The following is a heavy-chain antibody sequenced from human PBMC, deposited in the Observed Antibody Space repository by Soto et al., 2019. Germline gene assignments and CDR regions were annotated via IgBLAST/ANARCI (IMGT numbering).Heavy chain of an antibody. D-gene: IGHD5-12*01. CDR1: GGSISSGDCY. V-gene: IGHV4-31*03. CDR3: ARGGFTHALGDY. CDR2: THYRGFT. Sequence: QVQLQESGPGLVKPSQTLSLTYSVSGGSISSGDCYWSWIRQHPGKCLEWIGYTHYRGFTYYNPYLNSRVNIPVDKSKNQSSLKLNSVTGADTAVYFCARGGFTHALGDYWGQGTLVTVSS. J-gene: IGHJ4*02.